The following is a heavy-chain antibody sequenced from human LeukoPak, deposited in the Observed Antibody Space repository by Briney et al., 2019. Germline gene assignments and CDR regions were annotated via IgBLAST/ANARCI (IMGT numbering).Heavy chain of an antibody. J-gene: IGHJ5*02. CDR3: ARDPHYCSGGGCYSLGFDP. CDR2: IWADGSNQ. CDR1: GFTFSNYG. D-gene: IGHD2-15*01. Sequence: GRSLRLSCAASGFTFSNYGMQWVRQAPGKGLEWVAVIWADGSNQYYADSVKGRFTISRDISENMLYLQMNSLRAEDTAVYYCARDPHYCSGGGCYSLGFDPWGQGTLVTDSS. V-gene: IGHV3-33*01.